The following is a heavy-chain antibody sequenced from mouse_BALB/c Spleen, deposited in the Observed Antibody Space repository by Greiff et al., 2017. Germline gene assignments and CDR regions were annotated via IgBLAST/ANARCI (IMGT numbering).Heavy chain of an antibody. CDR2: IDPETGGT. Sequence: QVQLQQSGAELVRPGASVTLSCKASGYTFTDYEMHWVKQTPVHGLEWIGAIDPETGGTAYNQKFKGKATLTADKSSSTAYMELRSLTSEDSAVYYCTEIHYYGYYAMDYWGQGTSVTVSS. V-gene: IGHV1-15*01. CDR1: GYTFTDYE. D-gene: IGHD1-2*01. CDR3: TEIHYYGYYAMDY. J-gene: IGHJ4*01.